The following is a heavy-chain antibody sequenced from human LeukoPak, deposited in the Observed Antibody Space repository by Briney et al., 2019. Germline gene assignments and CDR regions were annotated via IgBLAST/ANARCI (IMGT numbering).Heavy chain of an antibody. CDR2: ITGRDDST. D-gene: IGHD3-22*01. J-gene: IGHJ4*02. CDR3: AEGPQLNSGCHPAY. V-gene: IGHV3-23*01. CDR1: GFAFSSAA. Sequence: GSLRLSCAASGFAFSSAAMTWVRQVPGKGLAWVSTITGRDDSTYYADSVKGRFTISRDFSKNTLHLQMSSLRVEDTAIYYCAEGPQLNSGCHPAYWGQGTLVTVSS.